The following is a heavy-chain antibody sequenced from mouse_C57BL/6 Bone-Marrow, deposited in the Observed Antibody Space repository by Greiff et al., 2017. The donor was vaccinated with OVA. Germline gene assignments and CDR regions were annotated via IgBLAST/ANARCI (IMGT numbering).Heavy chain of an antibody. CDR2: IDPETGGT. J-gene: IGHJ2*01. D-gene: IGHD2-1*01. CDR3: TRGPLLLDY. V-gene: IGHV1-15*01. Sequence: QVQLQQSGAELVRPGASVTLSCKASGYTFTDYEMHWVKQTPVHGLEWIGAIDPETGGTAYHQKFKGKAILTADKSSRTAYMELRSLTSEDAAGYYCTRGPLLLDYGGQGTTLTVSS. CDR1: GYTFTDYE.